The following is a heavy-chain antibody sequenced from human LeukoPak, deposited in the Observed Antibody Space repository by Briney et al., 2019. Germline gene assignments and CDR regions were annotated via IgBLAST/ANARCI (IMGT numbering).Heavy chain of an antibody. J-gene: IGHJ5*02. Sequence: SETLSLTCSVSDGSIRSSSYYWGWIRQPPGTGLEWIGTIYYSGSSYYNPSLESRVTISVDTSKNQFSLKLISVTAADTAVYYCATLSSGSPSWFDPWGQGTLVTVSS. CDR1: DGSIRSSSYY. D-gene: IGHD3-22*01. V-gene: IGHV4-39*01. CDR3: ATLSSGSPSWFDP. CDR2: IYYSGSS.